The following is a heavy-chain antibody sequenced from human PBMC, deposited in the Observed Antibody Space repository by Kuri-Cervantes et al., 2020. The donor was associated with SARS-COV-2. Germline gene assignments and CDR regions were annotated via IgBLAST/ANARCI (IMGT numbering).Heavy chain of an antibody. CDR1: GGSISSSSYY. V-gene: IGHV4-39*07. D-gene: IGHD3-16*02. CDR3: TRDTSLWGNYRAD. CDR2: IYYSGST. J-gene: IGHJ4*02. Sequence: SETLSLTCTVSGGSISSSSYYWGWIRQPPGKGLEWIGSIYYSGSTYYNPSLKSRVTLSIGTSKNQFSLELTSVAAADTALYYCTRDTSLWGNYRADWGQGTLVTVSS.